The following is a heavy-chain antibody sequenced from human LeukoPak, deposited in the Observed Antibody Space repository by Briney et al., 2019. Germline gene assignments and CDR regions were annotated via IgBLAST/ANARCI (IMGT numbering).Heavy chain of an antibody. CDR2: IYYSGST. Sequence: SETLSLTCTVSGGSISSYYWSWIRQPPGKGLEWIGYIYYSGSTNYNPSLKSRVTISVDTSKNQFSLKLSSVTAADTAVYYCARHPASDCSGGSCYSSYFDYWGQGTLVTVSS. CDR3: ARHPASDCSGGSCYSSYFDY. D-gene: IGHD2-15*01. J-gene: IGHJ4*02. V-gene: IGHV4-59*08. CDR1: GGSISSYY.